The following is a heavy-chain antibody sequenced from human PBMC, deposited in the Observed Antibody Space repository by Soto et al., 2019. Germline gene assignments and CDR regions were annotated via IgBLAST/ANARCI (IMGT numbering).Heavy chain of an antibody. CDR2: INPNSGGT. V-gene: IGHV1-2*04. CDR1: GYTFTGYY. Sequence: ASVKVSCKASGYTFTGYYMHWVRQAPGQGLEWMGWINPNSGGTNYAQKFQGWVTMTRDTSISTAYMELSRLRSDDTAVYYCARGPNYSSSWLGYWFDPWGQGTLVTVSS. D-gene: IGHD6-13*01. J-gene: IGHJ5*02. CDR3: ARGPNYSSSWLGYWFDP.